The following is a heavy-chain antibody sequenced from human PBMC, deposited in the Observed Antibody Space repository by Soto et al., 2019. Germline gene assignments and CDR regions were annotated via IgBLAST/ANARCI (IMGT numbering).Heavy chain of an antibody. Sequence: ASVKVSCKASGFTFTSSAVQWVRQARGQRLEWIGWIVVGSGNTNYAQKFQERVTITRDMSTSTAYMELSSLRSEDTAVYYCAARYSSSWYEGGFDPWGQGTLVTVSS. CDR2: IVVGSGNT. D-gene: IGHD6-13*01. V-gene: IGHV1-58*01. CDR1: GFTFTSSA. J-gene: IGHJ5*02. CDR3: AARYSSSWYEGGFDP.